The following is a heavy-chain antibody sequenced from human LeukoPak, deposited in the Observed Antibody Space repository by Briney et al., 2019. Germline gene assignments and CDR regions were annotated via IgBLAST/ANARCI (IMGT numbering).Heavy chain of an antibody. D-gene: IGHD3-22*01. J-gene: IGHJ4*02. V-gene: IGHV3-7*01. CDR3: ACLQVYDSSVYRPFDS. CDR2: IKGDGSDK. Sequence: PGGSLRLSCAASGFTFSSYWMSWVRQAPGKGLQWVANIKGDGSDKYYVDSVKGRFTISRDNAKNSLYLQMNSLRLEDTAVYYCACLQVYDSSVYRPFDSWGQGTLVTVSS. CDR1: GFTFSSYW.